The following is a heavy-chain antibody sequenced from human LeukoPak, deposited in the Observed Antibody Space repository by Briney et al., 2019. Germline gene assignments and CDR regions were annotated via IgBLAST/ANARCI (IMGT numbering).Heavy chain of an antibody. CDR2: IYNSGNT. CDR1: GASVSSASY. D-gene: IGHD1-26*01. V-gene: IGHV4-30-4*01. CDR3: ARGNSGSFYGLFDY. Sequence: KASETLSLTCTVSGASVSSASYWSWIRQPLGKGLEWIGYIYNSGNTYYNPSLKSRVTISVDTSKNQFALKLSSVTAADTAVYYCARGNSGSFYGLFDYWGQGTLVTVSS. J-gene: IGHJ4*02.